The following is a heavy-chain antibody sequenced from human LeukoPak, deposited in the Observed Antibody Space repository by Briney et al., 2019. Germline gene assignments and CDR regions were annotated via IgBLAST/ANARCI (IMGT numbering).Heavy chain of an antibody. CDR2: ISAYNGNT. J-gene: IGHJ6*02. CDR3: ARDTYYYDSSGYSLTYYYGMDV. CDR1: GYTFTSYG. V-gene: IGHV1-18*01. Sequence: GASVKVSCKASGYTFTSYGISWVRQAPGQGLEWMGWISAYNGNTNYAQKLQGRVTMTTDTSTSTAYMELRSLRSDDTAVYYCARDTYYYDSSGYSLTYYYGMDVWGQGTTVTVSS. D-gene: IGHD3-22*01.